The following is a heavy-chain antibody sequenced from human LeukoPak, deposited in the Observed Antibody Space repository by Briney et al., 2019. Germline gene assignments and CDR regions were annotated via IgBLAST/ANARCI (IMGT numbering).Heavy chain of an antibody. CDR3: ARLGDDY. V-gene: IGHV4-39*01. Sequence: SETLSLTCTVSGGSISSSSYYWGWIRQPPGKGLEWIGSIYYSGSTYYNPSLKSRVTISVDTSKNQFSLKLSSVTAADTAVYYCARLGDDYWGQGTLVTLSS. CDR1: GGSISSSSYY. J-gene: IGHJ4*02. CDR2: IYYSGST.